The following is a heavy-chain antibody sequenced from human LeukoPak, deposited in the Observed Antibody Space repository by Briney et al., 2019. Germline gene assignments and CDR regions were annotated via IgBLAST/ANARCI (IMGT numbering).Heavy chain of an antibody. D-gene: IGHD2-21*01. Sequence: KSSETLSLTCTVSGGSISSYYWSWIRQPPGKGLEWIGYIYYSGSTNYNPSLKSRVTISVDTSKNQFSLKLSSVTAADTAVFYCARRVWTPSSAFDIWGQGTMVTVSS. CDR2: IYYSGST. CDR1: GGSISSYY. J-gene: IGHJ3*02. CDR3: ARRVWTPSSAFDI. V-gene: IGHV4-59*08.